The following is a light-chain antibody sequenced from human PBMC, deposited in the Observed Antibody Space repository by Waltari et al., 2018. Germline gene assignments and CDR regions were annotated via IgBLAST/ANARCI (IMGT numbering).Light chain of an antibody. Sequence: EIVLTQSPGTLSLSPGKRATLSCRASQSVSSSYLAWYQQKPGQAPRLLIYGASSRATGIPDRFSGSGSGTDFTLTISRLEPEDFAVFYCQHYGTSPYTFGQGTKLEIK. CDR1: QSVSSSY. J-gene: IGKJ2*01. CDR3: QHYGTSPYT. CDR2: GAS. V-gene: IGKV3-20*01.